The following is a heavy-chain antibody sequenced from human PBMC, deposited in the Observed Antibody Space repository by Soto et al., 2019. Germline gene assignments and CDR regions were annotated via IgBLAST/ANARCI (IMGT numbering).Heavy chain of an antibody. CDR3: ASTYYNASSGPFDY. V-gene: IGHV4-31*03. CDR1: RRSISSVNYY. J-gene: IGHJ4*02. D-gene: IGHD3-22*01. Sequence: SETLSLTCPVSRRSISSVNYYWSWIRQHPGKGLEWIGYIYYSGSTYYNPSLKSRVTISVDTSKNQFSLKLSSVTAADTAVYYCASTYYNASSGPFDYWGQGTLVTVS. CDR2: IYYSGST.